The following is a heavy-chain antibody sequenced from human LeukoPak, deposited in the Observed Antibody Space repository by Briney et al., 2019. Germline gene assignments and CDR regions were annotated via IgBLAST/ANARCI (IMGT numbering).Heavy chain of an antibody. Sequence: GGSLRLSCAASGFTFSSYSMNWVRPAPGKGLEWVSSISSSGSNTYYTDSVKGRFTISRDNSKYTLYLQMNSLRVEDTAVYYCAAGSGSYYKATSWGQGTLVTVSS. CDR1: GFTFSSYS. J-gene: IGHJ5*02. D-gene: IGHD3-10*01. CDR2: ISSSGSNT. V-gene: IGHV3-23*01. CDR3: AAGSGSYYKATS.